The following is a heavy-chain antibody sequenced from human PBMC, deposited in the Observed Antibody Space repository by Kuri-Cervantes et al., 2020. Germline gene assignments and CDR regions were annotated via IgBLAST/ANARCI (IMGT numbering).Heavy chain of an antibody. Sequence: GGSLRLSCAASGFTFSSYWMSWVRQAPGKGLEWVANIKQDGSEKYYVDSVKGRFTISRDNAKNSLYLQMNSLRAEDTAVYYCARGQYGSGKFQFDYWGQGTLVTVSS. CDR1: GFTFSSYW. D-gene: IGHD3-10*01. J-gene: IGHJ4*02. CDR2: IKQDGSEK. V-gene: IGHV3-7*01. CDR3: ARGQYGSGKFQFDY.